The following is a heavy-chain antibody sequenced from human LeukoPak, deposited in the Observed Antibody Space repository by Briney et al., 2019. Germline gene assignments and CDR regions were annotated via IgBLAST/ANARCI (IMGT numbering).Heavy chain of an antibody. CDR1: GFTFSSSN. CDR3: ARYSGTYRDS. D-gene: IGHD1-26*01. V-gene: IGHV3-21*01. Sequence: GGSLRLSCAASGFTFSSSNMNWVRQAPGKGLEWVSSISSGSSYIFYADSVKGRFTISRDNAKNSLYLQMNSLRAEDTAVYHCARYSGTYRDSWGQGTLVTVSS. J-gene: IGHJ4*02. CDR2: ISSGSSYI.